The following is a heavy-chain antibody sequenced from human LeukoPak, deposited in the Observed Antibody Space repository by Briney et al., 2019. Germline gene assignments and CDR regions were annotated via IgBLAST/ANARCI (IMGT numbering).Heavy chain of an antibody. J-gene: IGHJ4*02. D-gene: IGHD3-16*01. Sequence: VASVKVSCKASGYTFTGYYMHWVRQAPGQGLEWMGWINPNSGDTKYAQKFQGRVTMTRDTSISTAYMELSRLRSDDTAVYYCATQRGSYRWGTDFDYWGQGTLVTVSS. CDR2: INPNSGDT. CDR3: ATQRGSYRWGTDFDY. V-gene: IGHV1-2*02. CDR1: GYTFTGYY.